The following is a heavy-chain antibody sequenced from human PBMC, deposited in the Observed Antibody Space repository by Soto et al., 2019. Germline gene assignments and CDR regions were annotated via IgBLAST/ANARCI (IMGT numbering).Heavy chain of an antibody. Sequence: XESLRLSCAASGFTFSSYGMHWVRQAAGKGLEWVAVISYDGSNKYYADSVKGRFTISRDNSKNTLYLQMNSLRAEDTAVYYCAKDLRADFWSGYYSYYYYYGMDVWGQGTTVTVSS. CDR3: AKDLRADFWSGYYSYYYYYGMDV. V-gene: IGHV3-30*18. CDR2: ISYDGSNK. D-gene: IGHD3-3*01. CDR1: GFTFSSYG. J-gene: IGHJ6*02.